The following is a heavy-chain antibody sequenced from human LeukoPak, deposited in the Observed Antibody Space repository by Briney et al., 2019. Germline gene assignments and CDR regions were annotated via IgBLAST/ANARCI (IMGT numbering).Heavy chain of an antibody. CDR2: ISGSGGST. CDR3: AKAGLYCSSTSCYYFDY. V-gene: IGHV3-23*01. Sequence: GGSLRLSCAACGFTSSSYALSWIRQAPGKGLEWVSAISGSGGSTYYADSVKGRFTISRDNSKNTLYLQMNSLRAEDTAVYYCAKAGLYCSSTSCYYFDYWGQGTLVTVSS. CDR1: GFTSSSYA. J-gene: IGHJ4*02. D-gene: IGHD2-2*01.